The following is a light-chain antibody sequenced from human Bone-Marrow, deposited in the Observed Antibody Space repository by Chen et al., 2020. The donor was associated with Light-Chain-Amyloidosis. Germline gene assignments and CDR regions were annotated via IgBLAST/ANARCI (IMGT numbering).Light chain of an antibody. CDR1: QTISSNY. V-gene: IGKV3-20*01. Sequence: EIVLTQSPGTLSLSPGEGATLSCRASQTISSNYLTWYQQKFAQAPRLLIYGSSSRATGIPDRFTGSGSGTDFTLTINRLEPEDFAMYYCQQYGTSPLTFGGGTKVEIK. CDR2: GSS. CDR3: QQYGTSPLT. J-gene: IGKJ4*01.